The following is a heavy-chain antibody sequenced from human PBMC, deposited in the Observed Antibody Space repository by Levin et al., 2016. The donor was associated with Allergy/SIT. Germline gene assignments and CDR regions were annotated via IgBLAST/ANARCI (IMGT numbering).Heavy chain of an antibody. D-gene: IGHD3-10*01. CDR1: GFTFSTYG. Sequence: GESLKISCAASGFTFSTYGMHWVRQAPGKGLEWVAVIWYDGSNKYYADSVKGRFTISRYNSKNTLYLQMNSLRAEDTAEYYCARGSGNSNLDSWGQGILVTVSS. CDR2: IWYDGSNK. V-gene: IGHV3-33*08. J-gene: IGHJ4*02. CDR3: ARGSGNSNLDS.